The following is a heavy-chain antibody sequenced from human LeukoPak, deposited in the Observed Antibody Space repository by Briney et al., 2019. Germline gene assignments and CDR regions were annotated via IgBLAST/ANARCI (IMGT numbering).Heavy chain of an antibody. CDR2: IRSKANSYAT. Sequence: GGTLRLSCAASGFTFSSYGMSWVRQASGKGLEWVGRIRSKANSYATAYAASVKGRFTISRDDSKNTAYLQMNGLKTEDTAVYYCTSPRRPGELFYYYYMDVWGKGTTVTVSS. J-gene: IGHJ6*03. CDR1: GFTFSSYG. V-gene: IGHV3-73*01. CDR3: TSPRRPGELFYYYYMDV. D-gene: IGHD1-26*01.